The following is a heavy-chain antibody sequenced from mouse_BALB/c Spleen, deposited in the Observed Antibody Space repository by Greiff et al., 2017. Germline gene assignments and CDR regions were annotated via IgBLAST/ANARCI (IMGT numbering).Heavy chain of an antibody. V-gene: IGHV5-9-4*01. CDR2: ISSGGSYT. Sequence: EVQLVESGGGLVKPGGSLKLSCAASGFTFSSYAMSWVRQSPEKRLEWVAEISSGGSYTYYPDTVTGRFTISRDNAKNTLYLEMSSLRSEDTAMYYCARGGNYWYFDVWGAGTTVTVSS. J-gene: IGHJ1*01. D-gene: IGHD2-1*01. CDR3: ARGGNYWYFDV. CDR1: GFTFSSYA.